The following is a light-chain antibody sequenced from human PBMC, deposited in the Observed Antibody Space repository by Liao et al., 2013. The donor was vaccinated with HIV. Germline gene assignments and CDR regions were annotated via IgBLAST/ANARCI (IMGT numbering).Light chain of an antibody. CDR3: QVWDRSSEHVV. CDR1: NIGTKS. V-gene: IGLV3-21*04. J-gene: IGLJ2*01. CDR2: YDS. Sequence: SYVLTQPPSVSVAPGKTATVSCEGNNIGTKSVHWYQQRPGQAPVLVISYDSDRPSGIPDRFSGSTSGNTATLTIRKVEAGDEADYYCQVWDRSSEHVVFGGGTKVTVL.